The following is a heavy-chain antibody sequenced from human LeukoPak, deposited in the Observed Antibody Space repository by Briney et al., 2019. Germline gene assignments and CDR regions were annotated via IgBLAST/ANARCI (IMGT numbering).Heavy chain of an antibody. CDR2: ISSSSSSI. CDR3: ARSGYGSSWYFFDY. V-gene: IGHV3-48*02. CDR1: GVIFSTYS. D-gene: IGHD6-13*01. Sequence: PGGSLRLSCAASGVIFSTYSRNWVRQAPGKGLEWVSDISSSSSSIYYADSVKGRFTISRDNAKNSLYLQMNSLRDEDTAVYYCARSGYGSSWYFFDYWGQGTLVTVSS. J-gene: IGHJ4*02.